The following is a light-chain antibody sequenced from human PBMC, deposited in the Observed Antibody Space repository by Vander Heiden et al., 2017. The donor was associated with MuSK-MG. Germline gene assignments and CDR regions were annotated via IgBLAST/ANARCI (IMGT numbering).Light chain of an antibody. Sequence: QAVVTQEPSLTVSPGGTVTLTCGSSTGAVTSGHYPYWFQQKPGQAPRTLIYDTSNKHSWTPARFSGSLLGGKAALTLSGAQPEDEAEYYCLLSYSGARFWVFGGGTKLTVI. CDR1: TGAVTSGHY. CDR2: DTS. CDR3: LLSYSGARFWV. V-gene: IGLV7-46*01. J-gene: IGLJ3*02.